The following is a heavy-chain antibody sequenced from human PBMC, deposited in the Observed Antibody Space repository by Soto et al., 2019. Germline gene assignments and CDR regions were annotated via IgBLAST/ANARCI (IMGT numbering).Heavy chain of an antibody. CDR1: GFSLSTSGVG. V-gene: IGHV2-5*02. CDR2: IYWDDDK. D-gene: IGHD4-17*01. CDR3: AHRQRTVYFDY. Sequence: QITLKESGPTLVKPTQTLTLTCTFSGFSLSTSGVGVGWIRQPPAKALEWLALIYWDDDKRYSPSLKSRLTITEDTSKNQVVLTMTNMDPVDTATYYCAHRQRTVYFDYWGQGTLVTVSS. J-gene: IGHJ4*02.